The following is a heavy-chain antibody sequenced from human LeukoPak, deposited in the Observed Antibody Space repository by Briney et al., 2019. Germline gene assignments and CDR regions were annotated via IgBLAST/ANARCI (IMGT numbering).Heavy chain of an antibody. CDR1: GGSISSSSYS. D-gene: IGHD6-6*01. J-gene: IGHJ5*02. Sequence: PSETLSLTCTVSGGSISSSSYSWSWIRQPPGKGLEWIAEINHSGGTNYNPSLKSRVTISVDTSKNQFSLKLTSVTAADTALYYCASTRQYSTNNWYYKFDPWGQGTLVTVSS. CDR2: INHSGGT. CDR3: ASTRQYSTNNWYYKFDP. V-gene: IGHV4-39*07.